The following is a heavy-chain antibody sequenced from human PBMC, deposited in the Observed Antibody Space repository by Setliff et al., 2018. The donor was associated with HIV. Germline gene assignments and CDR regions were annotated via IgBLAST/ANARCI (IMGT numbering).Heavy chain of an antibody. J-gene: IGHJ4*02. CDR3: ARVGFSSRHTGDFFDS. D-gene: IGHD5-18*01. V-gene: IGHV1-69*13. CDR1: GVTFSNCS. CDR2: IIPMYGPA. Sequence: GGSVKVSCKASGVTFSNCSISWVRQAPGQGLEWMGGIIPMYGPAHYAQKFQGRVTITADESTTTAYMELNSLTSEDTALYYCARVGFSSRHTGDFFDSWGQGTLVTVSS.